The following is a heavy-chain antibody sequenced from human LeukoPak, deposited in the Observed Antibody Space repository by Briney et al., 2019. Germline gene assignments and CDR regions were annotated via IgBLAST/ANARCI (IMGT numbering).Heavy chain of an antibody. J-gene: IGHJ4*02. CDR2: IRYDGSNK. D-gene: IGHD3-16*01. CDR3: AKDGEITFGGVMIGYFDY. V-gene: IGHV3-30*02. Sequence: GGSLRLSCAASGFTFSSYGMHCVRQAPGKGLEWVAFIRYDGSNKYYADSVKGRFTISRDNSKNTLYLQMKSVRAEDTAVYYCAKDGEITFGGVMIGYFDYWGQGTLVTVSS. CDR1: GFTFSSYG.